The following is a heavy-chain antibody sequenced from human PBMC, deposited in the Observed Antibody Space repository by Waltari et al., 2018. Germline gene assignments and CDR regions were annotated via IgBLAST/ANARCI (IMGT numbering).Heavy chain of an antibody. D-gene: IGHD4-17*01. CDR2: INAGNGNT. J-gene: IGHJ1*01. CDR3: ASESTVTITLGYFQH. V-gene: IGHV1-3*01. Sequence: QVQLVQSGAEVKKPGASVKVSCKASGYTFTRYALHWVRQAPGQRLEWMGWINAGNGNTKYSQKFQGRVTITRDTSTSTVYMELSSLRSEDTAVYYCASESTVTITLGYFQHWGQGTLVTVSS. CDR1: GYTFTRYA.